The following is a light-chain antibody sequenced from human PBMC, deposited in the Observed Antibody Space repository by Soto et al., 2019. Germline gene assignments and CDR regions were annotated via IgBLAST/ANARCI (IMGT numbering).Light chain of an antibody. CDR1: SSDVGAYKY. CDR3: TSYVGSDIWV. J-gene: IGLJ3*02. Sequence: SALTQPPSASGSPGQSVTISCTGTSSDVGAYKYVSWYQQYPGKAPKLMIYEVSKRPSGVPDRFSGSKSGNTASLTVSGLQAEDEADYYCTSYVGSDIWVFGGGTKVTVL. CDR2: EVS. V-gene: IGLV2-8*01.